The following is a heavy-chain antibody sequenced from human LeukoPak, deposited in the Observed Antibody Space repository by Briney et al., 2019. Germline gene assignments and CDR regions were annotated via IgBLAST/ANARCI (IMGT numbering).Heavy chain of an antibody. CDR1: GGSISSYY. D-gene: IGHD3-16*01. Sequence: SETLSLTCTVPGGSISSYYWSWIRQPPGKELEWIGYIYYSGSTNYSPSLKSRVTISVDTSKNQFSLKLSSVTAADTAVYYCARYGLIRGFEYWGQGTLVTVSS. V-gene: IGHV4-59*01. J-gene: IGHJ4*02. CDR3: ARYGLIRGFEY. CDR2: IYYSGST.